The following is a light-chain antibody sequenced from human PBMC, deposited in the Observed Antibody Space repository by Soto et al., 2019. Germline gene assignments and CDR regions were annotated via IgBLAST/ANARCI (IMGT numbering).Light chain of an antibody. V-gene: IGLV2-14*01. CDR1: SSDVGAYNY. CDR3: RSYTSSSTEV. J-gene: IGLJ1*01. Sequence: QSVLTQPASVSGSPGQSITISCTGTSSDVGAYNYVSWYQQHPGKAPKLMIYDVNNRPSGVSNRFSGSKSGNTASLTISGLQAEDEADYYCRSYTSSSTEVFGTGTKVTVL. CDR2: DVN.